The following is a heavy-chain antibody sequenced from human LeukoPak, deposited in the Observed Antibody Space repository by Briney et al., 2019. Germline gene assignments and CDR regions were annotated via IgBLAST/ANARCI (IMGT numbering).Heavy chain of an antibody. J-gene: IGHJ4*02. CDR3: ARNLYGAGSYYGF. D-gene: IGHD3-10*01. Sequence: ASVTVSCKASGYTFTGHYMHWVRQAPGQGLEWMGWINPNSGGTTYSQNFQGRVTMTRDTSISTAYMELSSLRSDDKGVYYCARNLYGAGSYYGFWGQGTLVTVSS. CDR2: INPNSGGT. CDR1: GYTFTGHY. V-gene: IGHV1-2*02.